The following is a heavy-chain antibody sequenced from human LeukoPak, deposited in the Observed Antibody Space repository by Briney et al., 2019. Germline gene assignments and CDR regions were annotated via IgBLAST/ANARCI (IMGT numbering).Heavy chain of an antibody. Sequence: GGSLRLSCAASGFAFNNYWMTWVRQAPGKGPEWVANIKEDGSEKYYVDSVKGRFTVSRDNAKNSLYLQMNSLRAEDTAVYYCAKGPQVGSGYHPDYWGQGILVTVSS. CDR3: AKGPQVGSGYHPDY. V-gene: IGHV3-7*01. CDR2: IKEDGSEK. D-gene: IGHD3-22*01. J-gene: IGHJ4*02. CDR1: GFAFNNYW.